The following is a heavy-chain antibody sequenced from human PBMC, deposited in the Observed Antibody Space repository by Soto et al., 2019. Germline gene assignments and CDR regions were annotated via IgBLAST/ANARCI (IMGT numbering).Heavy chain of an antibody. V-gene: IGHV3-23*01. Sequence: GGAQRLSWAASGFTFTTNAMSWVRQAPGKGLEWVSAISGRGGRAYDVDSGKGRVTISRENSKNRVELQMNSLTAEDTAVYYCATSLRGIIIDFDYCRKGTQVTVSS. D-gene: IGHD3-10*01. CDR3: ATSLRGIIIDFDY. CDR2: ISGRGGRA. J-gene: IGHJ4*02. CDR1: GFTFTTNA.